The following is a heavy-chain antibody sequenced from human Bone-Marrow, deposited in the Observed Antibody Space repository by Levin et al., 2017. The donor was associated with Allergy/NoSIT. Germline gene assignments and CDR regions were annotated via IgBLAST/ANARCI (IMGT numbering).Heavy chain of an antibody. J-gene: IGHJ6*02. CDR1: GFTFDDYA. Sequence: SCAASGFTFDDYAMHWVRQAPGKGLEWVSGLSYNSDNIGYADSVKGRFTISRDNAKNSLYLQMNSLRAEDTALYYCAKDILFRGFLYYYGMDVWGQGTTVTVSS. V-gene: IGHV3-9*01. CDR3: AKDILFRGFLYYYGMDV. D-gene: IGHD3-10*01. CDR2: LSYNSDNI.